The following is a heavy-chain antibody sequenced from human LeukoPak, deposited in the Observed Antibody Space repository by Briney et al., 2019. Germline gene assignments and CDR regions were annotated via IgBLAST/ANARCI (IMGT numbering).Heavy chain of an antibody. J-gene: IGHJ5*02. V-gene: IGHV4-31*03. CDR1: GGSISSGDYY. CDR2: IYYSGDT. D-gene: IGHD4-17*01. CDR3: ARDYGDNWFEP. Sequence: SETLSLTCTVSGGSISSGDYYWSWIRQHPGKGLEWIGYIYYSGDTYYNPSLRSRISISLDTSKNHFSLKLSSVTAADTAMYYCARDYGDNWFEPWGQGTLVTVSA.